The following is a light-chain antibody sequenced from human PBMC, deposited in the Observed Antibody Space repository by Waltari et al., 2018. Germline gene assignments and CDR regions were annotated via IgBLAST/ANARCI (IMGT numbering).Light chain of an antibody. V-gene: IGKV3-20*01. J-gene: IGKJ4*01. CDR2: GAS. CDR3: QQYDISPLT. Sequence: ELVLTQSPGTLSLSPGERATLSYRASQTVRPTYLAWYQQKPGQAHTLLIYGASSRATGIPDRCSGSGSGTDFSLTISSLEPEEFAVYYCQQYDISPLTFGGGTKVEIK. CDR1: QTVRPTY.